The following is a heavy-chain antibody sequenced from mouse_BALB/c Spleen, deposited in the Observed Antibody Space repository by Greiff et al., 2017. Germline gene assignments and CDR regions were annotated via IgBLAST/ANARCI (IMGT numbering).Heavy chain of an antibody. CDR2: IWAGGST. V-gene: IGHV2-9*02. D-gene: IGHD2-2*01. CDR3: ARGGLRRDAWFAY. CDR1: GFSLTSYG. Sequence: QVQLQQSGPGLVAPSQSLSITCTVSGFSLTSYGVHWVRQPPGKGLEWLGVIWAGGSTNYNSALMSRLSISKDNSKSQVFLKMNSLQTDDTAMYYCARGGLRRDAWFAYWGQGTLVTVSA. J-gene: IGHJ3*01.